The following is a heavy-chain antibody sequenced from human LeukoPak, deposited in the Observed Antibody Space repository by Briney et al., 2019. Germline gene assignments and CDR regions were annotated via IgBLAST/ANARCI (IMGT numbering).Heavy chain of an antibody. J-gene: IGHJ4*02. Sequence: GGSLRLSCAASGFTFDDYGMRWVRQAPGKGLEWVSGINWNGGSTGYADSVKGRFTISRDNAKNSLYLQMNSLRAEDTALYYCARASGWGIVGATKDYWGQGTLVTVSS. CDR3: ARASGWGIVGATKDY. CDR2: INWNGGST. V-gene: IGHV3-20*04. CDR1: GFTFDDYG. D-gene: IGHD1-26*01.